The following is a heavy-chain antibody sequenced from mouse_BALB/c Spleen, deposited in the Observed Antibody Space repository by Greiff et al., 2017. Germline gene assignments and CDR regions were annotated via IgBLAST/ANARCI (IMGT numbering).Heavy chain of an antibody. V-gene: IGHV1S81*02. CDR3: APQFITTGFAY. CDR1: GYTFTSYW. Sequence: VQLQQPGAELVKPGASVKLSCKASGYTFTSYWMHWVKQRPGQGLEWIGEINPSNGRTNYNEKFKSKATLTVDKSSSTAYMQLSSLTSEDSAVYYCAPQFITTGFAYWGQGTLVTVSA. CDR2: INPSNGRT. D-gene: IGHD1-2*01. J-gene: IGHJ3*01.